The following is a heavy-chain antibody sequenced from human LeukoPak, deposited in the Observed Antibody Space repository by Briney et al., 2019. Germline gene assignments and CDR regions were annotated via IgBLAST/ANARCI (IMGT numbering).Heavy chain of an antibody. CDR2: ISYDGSNK. J-gene: IGHJ4*02. Sequence: GGSLRLSCAASGFTFSSYGMHWVRQAPGKGLEWVAVISYDGSNKYYADSVKGRFTISRDNSKNTLYLQMNSLRAEDTAVYYCAKDVDILTGYYWGQGTLVTVSS. CDR3: AKDVDILTGYY. D-gene: IGHD3-9*01. V-gene: IGHV3-30*18. CDR1: GFTFSSYG.